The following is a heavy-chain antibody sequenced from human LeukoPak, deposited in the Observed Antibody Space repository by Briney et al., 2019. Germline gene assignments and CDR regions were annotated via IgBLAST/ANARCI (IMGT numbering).Heavy chain of an antibody. CDR1: GFTFTSYA. CDR2: ISGSGGSK. V-gene: IGHV3-23*01. J-gene: IGHJ3*02. CDR3: AKGKQLDAFDI. Sequence: GGSLRPSCAASGFTFTSYAMGWARQPPGKGREWVSAISGSGGSKYYADSVKGRFTISRDNSKNTLYLQMNSLRAEDTAVYYCAKGKQLDAFDIWGQGTMVTVSS. D-gene: IGHD6-13*01.